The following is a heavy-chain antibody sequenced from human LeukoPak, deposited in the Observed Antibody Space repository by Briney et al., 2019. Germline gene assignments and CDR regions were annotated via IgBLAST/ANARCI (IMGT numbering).Heavy chain of an antibody. Sequence: ASVKVSCKASGRTFSSYAISWVRQAPGQGLEWMGGIIPIFGTANYAQKFQGRVTITTDESTSTAYMELSSLRSEDTAVYYCARDRSPHYDFWSGYYFDAWGQGTLVTVSS. J-gene: IGHJ5*02. D-gene: IGHD3-3*01. CDR3: ARDRSPHYDFWSGYYFDA. V-gene: IGHV1-69*05. CDR2: IIPIFGTA. CDR1: GRTFSSYA.